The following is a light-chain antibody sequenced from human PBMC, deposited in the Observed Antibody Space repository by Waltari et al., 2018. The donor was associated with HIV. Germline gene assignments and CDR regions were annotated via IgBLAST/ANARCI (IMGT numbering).Light chain of an antibody. J-gene: IGLJ3*02. CDR3: AVWDNSLSAQV. V-gene: IGLV1-47*01. CDR2: WNP. CDR1: SSNIGNNY. Sequence: QSVLTQSPSISGTPGQRVAISCSGSSSNIGNNYVSWYQQVPGTTPKLLIFWNPQRPSGVSDRFSGSVSGTSASLAISGLRSDDEANYYCAVWDNSLSAQVFGGGTTLTVL.